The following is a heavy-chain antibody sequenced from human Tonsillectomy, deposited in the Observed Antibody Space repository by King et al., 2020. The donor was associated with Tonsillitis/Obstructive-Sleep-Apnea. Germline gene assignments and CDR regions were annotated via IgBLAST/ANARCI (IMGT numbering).Heavy chain of an antibody. CDR1: GFTFSSDA. Sequence: QLVQSGGGVVQPGRSLRLSCAASGFTFSSDAMHLVRQAPGKGLEWVAVISYDGSNKYYADSVQGRFTISRDNSKNTLYLQMNSLRAEDTAVYYCAIYPPLQSMLEDMWGQGTMVTVSS. D-gene: IGHD2-2*02. CDR2: ISYDGSNK. V-gene: IGHV3-30*01. CDR3: AIYPPLQSMLEDM. J-gene: IGHJ3*02.